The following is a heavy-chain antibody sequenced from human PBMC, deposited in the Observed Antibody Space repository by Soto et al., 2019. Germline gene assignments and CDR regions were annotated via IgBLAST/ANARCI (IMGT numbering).Heavy chain of an antibody. Sequence: GASVKVSCKASGYTLSDYYMQWVRQAPGQGLEWMGWFNPNSGDTNYAQKFQGRVTVTRDTSIATAYMELSSLKSDDTAVYYCAREGGGIAAAGAGNDAFDIWGQGTMVTVSS. D-gene: IGHD6-13*01. V-gene: IGHV1-2*02. CDR3: AREGGGIAAAGAGNDAFDI. J-gene: IGHJ3*02. CDR2: FNPNSGDT. CDR1: GYTLSDYY.